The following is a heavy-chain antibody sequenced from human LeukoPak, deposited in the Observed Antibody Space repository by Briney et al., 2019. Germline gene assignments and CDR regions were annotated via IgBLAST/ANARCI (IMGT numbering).Heavy chain of an antibody. V-gene: IGHV3-21*01. CDR3: ARSYSSSRGTFDY. CDR1: GFTFNSYG. CDR2: ITSSSSYI. D-gene: IGHD6-6*01. J-gene: IGHJ4*02. Sequence: GGSLRLSCAASGFTFNSYGMNWVRQAPGKGLEWVSSITSSSSYIYYADSVKGRFTISRDNAKNSRFLQMNSLRAEDTAVYYCARSYSSSRGTFDYWGQGTLVTVSS.